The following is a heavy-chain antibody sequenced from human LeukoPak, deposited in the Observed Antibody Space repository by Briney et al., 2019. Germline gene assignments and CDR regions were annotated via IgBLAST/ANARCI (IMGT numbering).Heavy chain of an antibody. J-gene: IGHJ6*03. CDR3: ARRGDRICTSMNCPPHSYYYYMDV. V-gene: IGHV3-48*04. CDR1: GFIFSDYG. D-gene: IGHD2-2*01. Sequence: GGSLRLSCAASGFIFSDYGINWVRQAPGKGLEWLSFVSGKSRAIYYADSVKGRFTISRDNAEESVYLHMSSLRAEDTAVYYCARRGDRICTSMNCPPHSYYYYMDVWGKGTTVSVSS. CDR2: VSGKSRAI.